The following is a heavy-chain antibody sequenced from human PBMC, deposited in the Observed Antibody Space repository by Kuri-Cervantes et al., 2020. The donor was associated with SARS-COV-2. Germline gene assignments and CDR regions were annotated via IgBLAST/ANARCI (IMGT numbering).Heavy chain of an antibody. D-gene: IGHD3-22*01. J-gene: IGHJ4*02. V-gene: IGHV3-30*18. CDR3: AKGAYYYDSSGYSGDY. Sequence: GESLKISCAASGFTFSSYGMHWVRQAPGKGLEWVAVISYDGSNKYYADSVKGRFTISRDNAKNSLYLQMNSLRAEDTAVYYCAKGAYYYDSSGYSGDYWGQGTLVTVSS. CDR2: ISYDGSNK. CDR1: GFTFSSYG.